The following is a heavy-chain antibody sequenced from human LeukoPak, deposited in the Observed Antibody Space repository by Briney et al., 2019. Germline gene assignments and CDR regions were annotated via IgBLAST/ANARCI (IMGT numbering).Heavy chain of an antibody. CDR3: ARFSLGYGAFDI. CDR2: INHRGST. J-gene: IGHJ3*02. V-gene: IGHV4-34*01. Sequence: SETLSLTCAVYGGSFSGYYWNWIRQPPGKGLEWIGEINHRGSTNNNPSLKSRVTISVDTSKNQFSLKLSSVTAADTAVYYCARFSLGYGAFDIWGQGTMVTVSS. CDR1: GGSFSGYY. D-gene: IGHD3-16*01.